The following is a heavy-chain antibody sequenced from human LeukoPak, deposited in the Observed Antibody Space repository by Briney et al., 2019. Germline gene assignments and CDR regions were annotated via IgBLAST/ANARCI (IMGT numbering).Heavy chain of an antibody. CDR2: INHSGST. CDR3: ARVVYWYFDL. Sequence: SETLSLTCAVYGGSFSGYYWSWIRQPPGKGLEWIGEINHSGSTNYNPSLKSRVTISVDTSKNQFSLKLSSVTAADTAVYYCARVVYWYFDLWGRGTLVTVSS. CDR1: GGSFSGYY. J-gene: IGHJ2*01. V-gene: IGHV4-34*01. D-gene: IGHD3-16*02.